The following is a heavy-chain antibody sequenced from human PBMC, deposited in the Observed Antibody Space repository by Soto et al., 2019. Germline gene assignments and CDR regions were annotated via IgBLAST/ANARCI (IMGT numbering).Heavy chain of an antibody. J-gene: IGHJ3*02. CDR3: ANDWTSI. V-gene: IGHV3-23*01. CDR1: GFTFSTYS. CDR2: ISGSGGST. Sequence: EVQLLESGGGLVQPGGSLRISCAASGFTFSTYSMTWVRQAPGKGLEWVSTISGSGGSTYYIDSVKGRFTISRDNSKNTQYLQMNSLRAADTAVNYGANDWTSIWGQGKMVTVAS. D-gene: IGHD3-3*01.